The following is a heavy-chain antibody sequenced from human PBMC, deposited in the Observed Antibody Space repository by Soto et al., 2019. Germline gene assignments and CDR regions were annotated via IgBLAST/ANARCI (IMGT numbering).Heavy chain of an antibody. J-gene: IGHJ5*02. Sequence: SETLSLTCTVSGGSVSSGGYYWSWIRQHPGKGLEWIGYIYYSGSTNYNPSLKSRVTISLDTSKSQFSLKLSSVTAADTAVYYCARGQWLPTRWFDPWGLGTLVTVSS. CDR3: ARGQWLPTRWFDP. V-gene: IGHV4-61*08. D-gene: IGHD6-19*01. CDR2: IYYSGST. CDR1: GGSVSSGGYY.